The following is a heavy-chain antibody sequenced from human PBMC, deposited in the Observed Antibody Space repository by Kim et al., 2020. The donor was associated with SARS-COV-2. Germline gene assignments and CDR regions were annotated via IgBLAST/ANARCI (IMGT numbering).Heavy chain of an antibody. CDR1: GGSISSSSYY. CDR2: IYYSGST. Sequence: SETLSLTCTVSGGSISSSSYYWGWIRQPPGKGLEWIGSIYYSGSTYYNPSLKSRVTISVDTSKNQFSLKLSSVTAADTAVYYCARDAVITGNWFDPWGQG. D-gene: IGHD3-22*01. V-gene: IGHV4-39*07. CDR3: ARDAVITGNWFDP. J-gene: IGHJ5*02.